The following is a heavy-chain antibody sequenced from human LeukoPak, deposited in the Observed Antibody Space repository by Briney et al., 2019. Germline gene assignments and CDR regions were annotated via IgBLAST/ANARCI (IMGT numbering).Heavy chain of an antibody. Sequence: ASVNVSCKASGYTFTSYGISWVRQAPGQGLEWMGWISAYNGNTNYAQKLQGRVTLTRDASIGTAYMEMNRLTYDDTAIYYCARDVYTSGWRYFDLWGHGTLVTVSS. J-gene: IGHJ2*01. CDR3: ARDVYTSGWRYFDL. V-gene: IGHV1-18*01. CDR1: GYTFTSYG. CDR2: ISAYNGNT. D-gene: IGHD6-19*01.